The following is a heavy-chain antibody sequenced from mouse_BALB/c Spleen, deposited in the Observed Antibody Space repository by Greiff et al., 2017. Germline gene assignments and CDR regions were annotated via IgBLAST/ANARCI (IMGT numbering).Heavy chain of an antibody. V-gene: IGHV5-17*02. CDR3: ARASWAAWFAY. CDR1: GFTFSSFG. CDR2: ISSGSSTI. D-gene: IGHD4-1*01. J-gene: IGHJ3*01. Sequence: EVKLVESGGGLVQPGGSRKLSCAASGFTFSSFGMHWVRQAPEKGLEWVAYISSGSSTIYYADTVKGRFTISRDNPKNTLFLQMTSLRSEDTAMYYCARASWAAWFAYWGQGTLVTVSA.